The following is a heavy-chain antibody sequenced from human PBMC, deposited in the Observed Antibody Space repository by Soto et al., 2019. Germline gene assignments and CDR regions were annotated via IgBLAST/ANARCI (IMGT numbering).Heavy chain of an antibody. D-gene: IGHD3-10*01. Sequence: QVQLVQSGAEVKKPGASVKVSCKASGYTFAYYYIHWVRQAPGQGLEWMGVINPTATSTAYAQKLQGRVTMTRDTSTSTVYMDLSGLRYEDTAIYYCARGGRVPKWFGEEDYWGQGTLVTVSS. CDR1: GYTFAYYY. V-gene: IGHV1-46*01. CDR3: ARGGRVPKWFGEEDY. J-gene: IGHJ4*02. CDR2: INPTATST.